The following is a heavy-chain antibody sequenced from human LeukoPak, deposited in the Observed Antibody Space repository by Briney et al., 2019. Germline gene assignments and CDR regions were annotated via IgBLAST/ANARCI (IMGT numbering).Heavy chain of an antibody. D-gene: IGHD3-22*01. V-gene: IGHV3-15*01. CDR2: IKSKTDGGTT. J-gene: IGHJ4*02. Sequence: GGSLRLSCAASGFTFSNAWMSWVRQAPGKGLEWVGRIKSKTDGGTTDYAAPVKGRFTISRDDSKNTLYLQMNSLKTEDTAVYYCTTDLDYYDSSGYYYYFDYSGQGTLVTVSS. CDR3: TTDLDYYDSSGYYYYFDY. CDR1: GFTFSNAW.